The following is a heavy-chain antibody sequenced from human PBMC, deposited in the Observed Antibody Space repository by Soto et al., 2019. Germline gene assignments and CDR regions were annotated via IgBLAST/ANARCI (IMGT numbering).Heavy chain of an antibody. J-gene: IGHJ6*02. CDR1: GFTFSSYD. D-gene: IGHD6-13*01. V-gene: IGHV3-13*01. Sequence: GGSLRLSCAASGFTFSSYDMHWVRQATGKGLEWVSAIGTAGDTYYPGSVKGRFTISRENAKNSLYLQMNSLRAEDTAVYYSARVGKQQLSLSYYGMDVWGQGTTVTVSS. CDR2: IGTAGDT. CDR3: ARVGKQQLSLSYYGMDV.